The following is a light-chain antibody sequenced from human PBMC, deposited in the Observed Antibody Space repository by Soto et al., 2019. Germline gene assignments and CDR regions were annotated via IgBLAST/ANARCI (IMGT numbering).Light chain of an antibody. Sequence: ETVLTQSPAILSLSPGERATLFCRASQSISRYLAWYQQKPGQAPRLLIYDASNRATGAPARFSGSGSGTDFTLIISSLQSEDFAVYYCQQYNNWPPITFGQGTRLEIK. CDR1: QSISRY. CDR3: QQYNNWPPIT. V-gene: IGKV3-11*01. J-gene: IGKJ5*01. CDR2: DAS.